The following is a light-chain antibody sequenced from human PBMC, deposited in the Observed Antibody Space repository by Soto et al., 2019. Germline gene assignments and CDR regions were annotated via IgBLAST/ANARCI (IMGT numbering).Light chain of an antibody. V-gene: IGKV1-5*03. CDR1: QSISVW. CDR2: KTS. J-gene: IGKJ1*01. Sequence: DIHMTQSPSTLSASVGDRVTITCRASQSISVWLAWYQQKPGKAPNLLIYKTSSLETGVPSRFSGSGSGTESTLTITSLQPSDFATYYWKHYNDYSWTFGQGTKVEIK. CDR3: KHYNDYSWT.